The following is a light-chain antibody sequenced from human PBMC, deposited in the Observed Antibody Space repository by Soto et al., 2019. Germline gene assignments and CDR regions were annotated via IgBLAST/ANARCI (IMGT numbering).Light chain of an antibody. CDR2: KVS. CDR1: QTLVYSDGNIY. Sequence: DVVLTQSPLSLPVTLGQPASISCRSSQTLVYSDGNIYLNWFHQRPGQSPRRLIYKVSDRDCGVPDRFSGSGSGTDFTLKISRVEAGDVGVYFCMQGTHWPRTFGQGTKVEIK. J-gene: IGKJ1*01. CDR3: MQGTHWPRT. V-gene: IGKV2-30*01.